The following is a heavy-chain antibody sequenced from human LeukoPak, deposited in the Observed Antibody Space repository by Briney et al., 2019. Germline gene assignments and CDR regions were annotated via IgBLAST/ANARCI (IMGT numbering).Heavy chain of an antibody. Sequence: GGSLRLSCAASGFTFSSYGMSWVRQAPGKGLEWVSAISGSGGSTYYADSVKGRFTISRDNSKNTLYLQMNSLRAEDTAVYYCAKDRLRGYSGYERGRNDAFDIWGQGTMVTVSS. V-gene: IGHV3-23*01. D-gene: IGHD5-12*01. J-gene: IGHJ3*02. CDR2: ISGSGGST. CDR3: AKDRLRGYSGYERGRNDAFDI. CDR1: GFTFSSYG.